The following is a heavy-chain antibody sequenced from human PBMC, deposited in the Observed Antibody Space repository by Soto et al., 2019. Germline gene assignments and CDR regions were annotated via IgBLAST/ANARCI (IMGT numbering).Heavy chain of an antibody. Sequence: GASVKVSCKTSGYTITRYGISWVRQAPGQGLEWMGWISAYNGNTNYAQKLQGRVTMTTDTSTSTAYMELRSLRSDDTAVYYCARDSLITFGGVIVINPLDYWGQGTLVTAPQ. V-gene: IGHV1-18*01. J-gene: IGHJ4*02. CDR1: GYTITRYG. CDR2: ISAYNGNT. CDR3: ARDSLITFGGVIVINPLDY. D-gene: IGHD3-16*02.